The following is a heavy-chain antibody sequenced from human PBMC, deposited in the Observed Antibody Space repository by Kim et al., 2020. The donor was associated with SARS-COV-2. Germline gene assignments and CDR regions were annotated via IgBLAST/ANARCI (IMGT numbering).Heavy chain of an antibody. V-gene: IGHV3-30*18. CDR2: ISYDGSDK. Sequence: GGSLRLSCAASGFTFSRYGMPWVRQAPGKGLEWAAVISYDGSDKYYADSVKGRFTISRDNSKNTLYLQMNSLRAEDTAVYYCAKVEVFYYSSGWKGAFDYWGQGTLVTVSS. J-gene: IGHJ4*02. CDR1: GFTFSRYG. D-gene: IGHD6-19*01. CDR3: AKVEVFYYSSGWKGAFDY.